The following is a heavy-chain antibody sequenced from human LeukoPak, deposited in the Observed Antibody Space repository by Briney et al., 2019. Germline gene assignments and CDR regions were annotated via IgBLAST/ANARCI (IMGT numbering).Heavy chain of an antibody. V-gene: IGHV3-21*01. CDR1: GFTFSSYS. Sequence: GGSLRLSCAASGFTFSSYSMNWVRQARGKGLEWVSSISSSSSYIYYADSVKGRFTISRDNAKNSLYLQMNSLRAEDTAVYYCARALLRSDAFDIGGQGTMVTVSS. CDR3: ARALLRSDAFDI. CDR2: ISSSSSYI. J-gene: IGHJ3*02.